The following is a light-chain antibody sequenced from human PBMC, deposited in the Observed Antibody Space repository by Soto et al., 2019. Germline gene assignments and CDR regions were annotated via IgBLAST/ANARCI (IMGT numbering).Light chain of an antibody. CDR2: GAS. V-gene: IGKV3-15*01. CDR3: HQYNNWLLT. CDR1: QSVSSN. J-gene: IGKJ5*01. Sequence: EIVMTQSPATLSVSPGERATLSCRASQSVSSNLAWHQQKPGQAPRLLIYGASTRATGIPARFSGSGSGTDFTLTISSLQSEDFAVYYCHQYNNWLLTFGQGTRLEIK.